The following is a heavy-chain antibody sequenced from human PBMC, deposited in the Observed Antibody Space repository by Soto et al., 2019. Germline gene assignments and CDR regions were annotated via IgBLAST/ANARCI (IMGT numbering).Heavy chain of an antibody. CDR2: ISGGGGTT. CDR1: GFAFSGYA. D-gene: IGHD2-2*01. J-gene: IGHJ4*02. V-gene: IGHV3-23*01. Sequence: EVQLLESGGGLVQPGGSLRLSCAASGFAFSGYAMNWVRQAPGEGQEWVSAISGGGGTTFYADSVKGRFTVSRDNSKNTLYLQMNSLRAEDTAVYYCAKGRGDCSSTNCYGHWGQGTLVTVSS. CDR3: AKGRGDCSSTNCYGH.